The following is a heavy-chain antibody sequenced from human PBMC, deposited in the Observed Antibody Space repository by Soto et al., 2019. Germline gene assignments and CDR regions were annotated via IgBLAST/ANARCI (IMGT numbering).Heavy chain of an antibody. CDR1: GFSLSTGGMR. CDR2: IDWDDDK. D-gene: IGHD6-19*01. CDR3: ARTRVKESVAEWFDP. V-gene: IGHV2-70*04. Sequence: SGPTLVNPTQTLTLTCTFSGFSLSTGGMRVSWIRQPPGKALELLARIDWDDDKFYSTSLKTRLTISKDTSKNQVVLTMTNMDPVDTATYYCARTRVKESVAEWFDPWGKGTLGTVAS. J-gene: IGHJ5*02.